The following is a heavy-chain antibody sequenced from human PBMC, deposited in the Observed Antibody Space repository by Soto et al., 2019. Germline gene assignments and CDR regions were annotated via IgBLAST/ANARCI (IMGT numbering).Heavy chain of an antibody. CDR3: AKLAAPILSDSDPYYFDY. V-gene: IGHV3-23*01. D-gene: IGHD3-3*01. CDR2: ISGSGGST. J-gene: IGHJ4*02. CDR1: GFTFSSYA. Sequence: PGGSLRLSCAASGFTFSSYAMSWVRQAPGKGLEWVSAISGSGGSTYYADSVKGRFTISRDNSKNTLYLQMNSLRAEDTAVYYCAKLAAPILSDSDPYYFDYWGQGTLVTVSS.